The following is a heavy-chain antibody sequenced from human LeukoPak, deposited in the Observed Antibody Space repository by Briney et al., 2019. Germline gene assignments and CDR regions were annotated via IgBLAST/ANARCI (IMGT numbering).Heavy chain of an antibody. CDR2: IGGSGRTT. CDR1: GFTFNNYG. CDR3: ARGLLTTVTPFGY. Sequence: GGSLRLSCAASGFTFNNYGMSWVRQAPGKGLEWVSSIGGSGRTTYYADSVKGRFTISRDNSKNTLYLQMNSLRAEDTAVYYCARGLLTTVTPFGYWGQGTLVTVSS. D-gene: IGHD4-17*01. V-gene: IGHV3-23*01. J-gene: IGHJ4*02.